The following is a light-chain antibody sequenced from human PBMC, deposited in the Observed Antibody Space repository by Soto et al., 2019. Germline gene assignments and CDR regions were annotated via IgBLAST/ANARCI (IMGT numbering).Light chain of an antibody. Sequence: ENVLTQSPGTLSLSPGEGASLSCRASQRVISNYFGWYQQKEGQPPRLIMYATSRRATGIPDRFSGSGSETDFALTISRVEPEDSAIYYCQQCEASPWTFGQGTKLEIK. J-gene: IGKJ1*01. V-gene: IGKV3-20*01. CDR2: ATS. CDR3: QQCEASPWT. CDR1: QRVISNY.